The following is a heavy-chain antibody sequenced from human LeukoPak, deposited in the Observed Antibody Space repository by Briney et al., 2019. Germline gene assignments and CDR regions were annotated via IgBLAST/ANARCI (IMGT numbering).Heavy chain of an antibody. D-gene: IGHD6-13*01. J-gene: IGHJ4*02. CDR3: ARDFAYSSSWGVNDY. Sequence: ASVKVSCKASGYTFTGYYMHWVRQAPGQGLEWMGWINANSGGTNYAQKFQGRVTMTRDTSISTAYMELSRLRSGDTAVYYCARDFAYSSSWGVNDYWGQGTLATVSS. V-gene: IGHV1-2*02. CDR2: INANSGGT. CDR1: GYTFTGYY.